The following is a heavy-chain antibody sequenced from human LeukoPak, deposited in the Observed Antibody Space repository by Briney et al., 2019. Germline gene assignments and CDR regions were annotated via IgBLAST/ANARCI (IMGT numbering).Heavy chain of an antibody. Sequence: ASVKVSCKASGYTFTSYYLHWVRHAPGQGLEWMGIINPSGGNTNYAQKFQDRVTMTRDTSTSTVYMQLSSLRSEDTAVYYCARDEMDSLDYWGQGTLVTVSS. V-gene: IGHV1-46*01. CDR1: GYTFTSYY. J-gene: IGHJ4*02. CDR2: INPSGGNT. D-gene: IGHD5-24*01. CDR3: ARDEMDSLDY.